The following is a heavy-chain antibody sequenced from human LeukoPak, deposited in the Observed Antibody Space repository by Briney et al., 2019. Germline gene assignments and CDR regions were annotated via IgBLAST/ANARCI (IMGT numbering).Heavy chain of an antibody. CDR2: IYYSGST. J-gene: IGHJ4*02. D-gene: IGHD6-13*01. Sequence: PSETLSLTCTVSGGSVSSGSYYWGWIRQPPGKGLEWIGYIYYSGSTNCNPSLKSRVTLSADTSRNQFSLKLSSVTAADTAVYYCARLSAAGDYVDYWGQGTLVTVSS. CDR1: GGSVSSGSYY. CDR3: ARLSAAGDYVDY. V-gene: IGHV4-61*01.